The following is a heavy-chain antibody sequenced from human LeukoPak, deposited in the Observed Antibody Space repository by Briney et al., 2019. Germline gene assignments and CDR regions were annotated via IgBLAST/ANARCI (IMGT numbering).Heavy chain of an antibody. CDR2: INTNTGNP. CDR3: ARDLWFGESNWFDP. D-gene: IGHD3-10*01. V-gene: IGHV7-4-1*02. Sequence: GASVKVSCKASGYTFTSYAMNWVRQAPGQGLEWMGWINTNTGNPTYAQGFTGRFAFSLDTSVSTAYLQISSLKAEDTAVYYCARDLWFGESNWFDPWGQGTLVTVSS. J-gene: IGHJ5*02. CDR1: GYTFTSYA.